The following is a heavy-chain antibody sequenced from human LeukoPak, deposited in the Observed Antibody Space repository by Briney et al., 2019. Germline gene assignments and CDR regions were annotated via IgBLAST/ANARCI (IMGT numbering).Heavy chain of an antibody. D-gene: IGHD2-8*01. V-gene: IGHV3-23*01. CDR2: INPSGGNT. J-gene: IGHJ4*02. CDR3: AKGINGYFDY. CDR1: GFTFNNYP. Sequence: GGSLRLSCAASGFTFNNYPMSWVRQAPGKGLEWVSSINPSGGNTYYADSVKGRFTISRDNSKNTLYLQMNSLRAEDTALYYCAKGINGYFDYWGQATLVTVSS.